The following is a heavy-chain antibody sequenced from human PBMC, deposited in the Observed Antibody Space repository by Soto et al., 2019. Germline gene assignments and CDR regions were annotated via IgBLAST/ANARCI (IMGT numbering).Heavy chain of an antibody. J-gene: IGHJ3*02. CDR1: GYTFTSYG. V-gene: IGHV1-18*01. D-gene: IGHD3-22*01. CDR3: AGHYYDSSGYWMVVGDTLDI. CDR2: ISAYNGNT. Sequence: GASVKVSCKASGYTFTSYGISWVRQAPGQGLEWMGWISAYNGNTNYAQKLQGRVTMTTDTSTSTAYMELRSLRSDDTAVYYCAGHYYDSSGYWMVVGDTLDIWGQGTMVTVSS.